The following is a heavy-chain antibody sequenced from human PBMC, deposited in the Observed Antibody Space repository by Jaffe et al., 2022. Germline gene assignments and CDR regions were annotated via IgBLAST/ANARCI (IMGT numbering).Heavy chain of an antibody. J-gene: IGHJ4*02. D-gene: IGHD3-10*01. CDR2: IYYSGST. CDR3: ARLRITMVRGVIITVFDY. Sequence: QVQLQESGPGLVKPSETLSLTCTVSGGSISSYYWSWIRQPPGKGLEWIGYIYYSGSTNYNPSLKSRVTISVDTSKNQFSLKLSSVTAADTAVYYCARLRITMVRGVIITVFDYWGQGTLVTVSS. CDR1: GGSISSYY. V-gene: IGHV4-59*01.